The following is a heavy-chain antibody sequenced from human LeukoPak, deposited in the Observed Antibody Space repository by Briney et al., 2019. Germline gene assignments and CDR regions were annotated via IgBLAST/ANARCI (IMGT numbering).Heavy chain of an antibody. V-gene: IGHV4-34*01. J-gene: IGHJ6*03. Sequence: SETLSLTCAVYGGSFSGYYWSWIRQPPGKGLEWIGEINQSGSTNYNPSLKSRVTISVDTSKKQFSLNLSPVAAADTAVYYCAAGCSSTSCYWYYYMDVWGKGTTVTVSS. CDR3: AAGCSSTSCYWYYYMDV. CDR2: INQSGST. CDR1: GGSFSGYY. D-gene: IGHD2-2*01.